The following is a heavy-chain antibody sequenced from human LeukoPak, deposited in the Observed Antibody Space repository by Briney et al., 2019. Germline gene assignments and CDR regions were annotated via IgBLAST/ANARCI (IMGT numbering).Heavy chain of an antibody. V-gene: IGHV3-30-3*01. J-gene: IGHJ4*02. CDR2: ISYDGSNK. D-gene: IGHD6-13*01. CDR3: ARDRAAAGRILSPWY. Sequence: GGSLRLSCAASGFTFSNYWIHWVRQAPGKGLEWVAVISYDGSNKYYADSVKGRFTISRDNSKNTLYLQMNSLRAEDTAVYYCARDRAAAGRILSPWYWGQGTLVTVSS. CDR1: GFTFSNYW.